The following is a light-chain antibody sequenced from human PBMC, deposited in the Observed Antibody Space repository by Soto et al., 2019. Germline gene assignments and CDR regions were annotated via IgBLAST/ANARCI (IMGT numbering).Light chain of an antibody. CDR3: QQYNNWQT. CDR1: QSVSSN. J-gene: IGKJ1*01. CDR2: GAS. V-gene: IGKV3-15*01. Sequence: EIVMTKSPATLSVSPGERATLSCRASQSVSSNLAWYQQKPGQAPRLLIYGASTRATGIPARFSGSGSGTEFTLTISSLQSEDFAVYYCQQYNNWQTLDQGTKVDIK.